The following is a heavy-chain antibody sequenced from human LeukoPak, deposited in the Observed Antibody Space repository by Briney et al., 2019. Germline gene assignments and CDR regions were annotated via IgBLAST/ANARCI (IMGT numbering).Heavy chain of an antibody. J-gene: IGHJ4*02. CDR3: AREGSSSFDY. V-gene: IGHV6-1*01. D-gene: IGHD3-10*01. Sequence: SQTLSLTCALSGDSVSSNSAAWNWIRQSPSGDLEWLGRTYYRSKWYYDYAVSVTSRITINPDTSKNQFSLHLNSVTPEDTAVYYCAREGSSSFDYWGQGTLVTVSS. CDR1: GDSVSSNSAA. CDR2: TYYRSKWYY.